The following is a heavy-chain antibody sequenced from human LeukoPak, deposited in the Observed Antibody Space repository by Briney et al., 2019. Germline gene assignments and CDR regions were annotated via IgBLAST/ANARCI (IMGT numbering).Heavy chain of an antibody. J-gene: IGHJ3*02. V-gene: IGHV5-51*01. CDR3: ARHYYYDSSGYYLVVGAFDI. Sequence: GESLKISCKVSGYSFTSYWIGWVRQMPGKGLEWMGIIYPGDSDTRYSPSFQGQVTISADKSISTAYLQWSSLKASDTAMYYRARHYYYDSSGYYLVVGAFDIWGQGTMVTVSS. CDR1: GYSFTSYW. CDR2: IYPGDSDT. D-gene: IGHD3-22*01.